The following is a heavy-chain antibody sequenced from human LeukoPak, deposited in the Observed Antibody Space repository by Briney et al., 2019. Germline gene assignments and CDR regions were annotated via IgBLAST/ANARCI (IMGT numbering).Heavy chain of an antibody. CDR2: ISSSSSTI. D-gene: IGHD4-17*01. Sequence: GGSLRLSCAASGFTFSSYSMNWVRQAPGKGLEWVSYISSSSSTIYYADSVKGRFTISRDNAKNSLYLQMNSLRAEDTAVYYCARPLYGDSPLDYMDVWGKETTVTVSS. V-gene: IGHV3-48*04. CDR3: ARPLYGDSPLDYMDV. J-gene: IGHJ6*03. CDR1: GFTFSSYS.